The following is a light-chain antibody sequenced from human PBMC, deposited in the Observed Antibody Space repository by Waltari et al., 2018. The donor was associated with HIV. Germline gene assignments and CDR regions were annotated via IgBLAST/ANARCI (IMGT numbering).Light chain of an antibody. V-gene: IGLV8-61*01. CDR2: TSD. J-gene: IGLJ3*02. CDR1: SGSVSRAYY. CDR3: LLYMASGRV. Sequence: QTVVTQEPSFSVSPGGTITLTCGLSSGSVSRAYYPSWHQQTTGQPPGTRTYTSDARSSGVPDRFSGSSVGNKAGLTITGAQSEDESDYYCLLYMASGRVFGGGTRLTVL.